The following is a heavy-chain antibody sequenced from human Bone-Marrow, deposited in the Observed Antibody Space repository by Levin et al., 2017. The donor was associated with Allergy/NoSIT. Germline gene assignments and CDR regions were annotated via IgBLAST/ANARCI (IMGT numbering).Heavy chain of an antibody. CDR2: ISGYGDRI. CDR1: GFTFSSYA. CDR3: AKDYKAYSSGHGV. J-gene: IGHJ4*02. V-gene: IGHV3-23*01. Sequence: PGGSLRLSCVASGFTFSSYAMSWVRLAPGKGLEWVSAISGYGDRIYYADSVKGRFTISRDNFQHTLYLQIDSLSVEDTATYFCAKDYKAYSSGHGVWGQGTQVTVSS. D-gene: IGHD3-22*01.